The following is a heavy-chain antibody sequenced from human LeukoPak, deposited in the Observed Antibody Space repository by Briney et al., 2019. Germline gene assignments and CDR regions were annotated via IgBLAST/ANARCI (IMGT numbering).Heavy chain of an antibody. CDR3: ARVGWGNAADHPNWLDP. J-gene: IGHJ5*02. CDR2: IYYNGNT. V-gene: IGHV4-39*07. Sequence: SETLSLTCTVSGGSISATTYYWGWIRQPPGTGLEWIANIYYNGNTAYNPALKSRATISIDTSKNQFSLRLNSVTAADTAVYYCARVGWGNAADHPNWLDPWGQGILVTVSS. D-gene: IGHD3-10*01. CDR1: GGSISATTYY.